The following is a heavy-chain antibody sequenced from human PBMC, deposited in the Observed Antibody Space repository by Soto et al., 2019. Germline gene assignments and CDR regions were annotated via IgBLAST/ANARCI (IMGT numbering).Heavy chain of an antibody. V-gene: IGHV3-7*05. D-gene: IGHD1-1*01. CDR1: GFIFENHW. Sequence: GGSLRLSCAASGFIFENHWMNWVRQVPGKGLEWVANIKQDGSDKNYADSVKGRFTISRDNAKNSLYLQMDSLRAEDTAVYYCARGGSAQLWCHGYWGQGTLVTVSS. CDR2: IKQDGSDK. J-gene: IGHJ4*02. CDR3: ARGGSAQLWCHGY.